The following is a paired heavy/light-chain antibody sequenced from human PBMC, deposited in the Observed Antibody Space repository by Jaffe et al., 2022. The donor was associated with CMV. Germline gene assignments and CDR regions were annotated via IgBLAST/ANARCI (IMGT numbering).Light chain of an antibody. V-gene: IGLV3-19*01. CDR2: GKN. CDR1: SFRSYY. CDR3: NCRDTSVDHQL. Sequence: SSELTQDPAVSVALGQTVRITCQGDSFRSYYASWYQQKPGQAPVLVIYGKNDRPSGIPDRFSGSSSGNTASLTITGAQAEDEADYYCNCRDTSVDHQLFGGGTKLTVL. J-gene: IGLJ2*01.
Heavy chain of an antibody. CDR3: TTDNYDYLWGSYRGEYGFDV. J-gene: IGHJ3*01. Sequence: EVQLVESGGGLVKPGGSLRLSCAVSGFTFSNARMSWVRQAPGKGLEWVGRIRGKIDAGTTDYAAPVKGRFTISRDDSENTLYLQMNSLKTEDTAVYYCTTDNYDYLWGSYRGEYGFDVWGQGTMVTVSS. CDR1: GFTFSNAR. V-gene: IGHV3-15*01. D-gene: IGHD3-16*02. CDR2: IRGKIDAGTT.